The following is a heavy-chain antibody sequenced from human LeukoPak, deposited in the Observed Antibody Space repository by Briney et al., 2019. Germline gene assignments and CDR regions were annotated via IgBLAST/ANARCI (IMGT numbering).Heavy chain of an antibody. D-gene: IGHD3-22*01. J-gene: IGHJ4*02. CDR3: ARVGYYYDSSGYSQYYFDY. V-gene: IGHV1-69*06. CDR1: GYTFTSYG. CDR2: IIPIFGTA. Sequence: SVKVSCKASGYTFTSYGISWVRQAPGQGLEWMGGIIPIFGTANYAQKFQGRVTITADKSTSTAYMELSSLRSEDTAVYYCARVGYYYDSSGYSQYYFDYWGQGTLVTVSS.